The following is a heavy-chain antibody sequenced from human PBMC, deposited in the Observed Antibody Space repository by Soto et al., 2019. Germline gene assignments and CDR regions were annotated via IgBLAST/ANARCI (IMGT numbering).Heavy chain of an antibody. V-gene: IGHV2-5*02. D-gene: IGHD3-9*01. CDR3: AHSLGLVQRDFIAYVAY. J-gene: IGHJ4*02. CDR1: GFSLTTAGVG. Sequence: QITLKESGPTLVKPTQTLTLTCTFSGFSLTTAGVGVGWIRQTPGKALEWLALIYWDDDKRYRPSLESRLTITKDTTKNQVVLTMTNMDPVETATYYGAHSLGLVQRDFIAYVAYWGQGALVTVSS. CDR2: IYWDDDK.